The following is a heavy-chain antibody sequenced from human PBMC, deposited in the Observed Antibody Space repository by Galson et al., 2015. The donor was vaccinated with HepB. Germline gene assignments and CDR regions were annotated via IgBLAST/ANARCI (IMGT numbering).Heavy chain of an antibody. Sequence: ETLSLTCTMSGGSISDYYCGWIRQSPGKKLEWIGYVSRSENTKYNPSLKSRVTMALDTSKNQFSLRLTSVTAADTAVYYCVTGRGWLVDYWGQGMFVTVSS. CDR2: VSRSENT. J-gene: IGHJ4*02. CDR3: VTGRGWLVDY. V-gene: IGHV4-59*01. CDR1: GGSISDYY. D-gene: IGHD6-19*01.